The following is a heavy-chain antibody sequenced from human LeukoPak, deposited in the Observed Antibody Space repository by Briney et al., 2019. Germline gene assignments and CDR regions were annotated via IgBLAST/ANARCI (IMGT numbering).Heavy chain of an antibody. D-gene: IGHD6-19*01. CDR1: GYTFTGYY. V-gene: IGHV1-2*06. J-gene: IGHJ4*02. Sequence: ASVKVSCKASGYTFTGYYMHWVRQAPGQGLEWMGRINPNSGGTNYAQEFQGRVTMTRDTSISTAYMELSRLRSDDTAVYYCARDRGEDSSGWYDYWGQGTLVTVSS. CDR2: INPNSGGT. CDR3: ARDRGEDSSGWYDY.